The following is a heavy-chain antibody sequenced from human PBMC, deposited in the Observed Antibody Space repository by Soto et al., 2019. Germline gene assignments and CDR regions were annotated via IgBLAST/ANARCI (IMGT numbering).Heavy chain of an antibody. CDR2: IWYDGSNT. D-gene: IGHD6-13*01. Sequence: QVQLVESGGGVVQPGRSLRLSCAASGFTFSSYGMHWVRQAPGKGLEWVAVIWYDGSNTYFADSVKGRFAISKDNSKNTLFLQMNSLRAEDTAVYYCARDIGDHTSRWTDAFDIWGQGTMVTVSS. CDR1: GFTFSSYG. V-gene: IGHV3-33*08. CDR3: ARDIGDHTSRWTDAFDI. J-gene: IGHJ3*02.